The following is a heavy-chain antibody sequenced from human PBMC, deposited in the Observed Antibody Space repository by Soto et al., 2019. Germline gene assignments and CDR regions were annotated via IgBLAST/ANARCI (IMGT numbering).Heavy chain of an antibody. J-gene: IGHJ5*02. D-gene: IGHD3-10*01. CDR1: GYTFIRYG. Sequence: QVQLVESGGGVVQPGMSLRLSCAASGYTFIRYGMHWVRQAPGKGLEWVAVIWYDGSNKYYADSVKGRFTISRDNSKNRVFLKRDSLRVEDTALYFWARVGWGGAGGWSAPWGQGTLVSVSS. CDR2: IWYDGSNK. CDR3: ARVGWGGAGGWSAP. V-gene: IGHV3-33*01.